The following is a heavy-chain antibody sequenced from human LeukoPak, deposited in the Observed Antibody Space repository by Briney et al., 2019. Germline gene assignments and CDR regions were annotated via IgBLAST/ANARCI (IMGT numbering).Heavy chain of an antibody. V-gene: IGHV3-30*03. CDR1: GFTFSDQS. CDR2: ISYDGTDK. J-gene: IGHJ3*02. CDR3: AREGGSSWFNDAFDI. D-gene: IGHD6-13*01. Sequence: PGGSLRLSCAASGFTFSDQSMNWVRQAPGKGLEWVALISYDGTDKYHVDSVKGRFTISRDNAKNTLYLQMNSLRAEDTAVYYCAREGGSSWFNDAFDIWGQGTMVTVSS.